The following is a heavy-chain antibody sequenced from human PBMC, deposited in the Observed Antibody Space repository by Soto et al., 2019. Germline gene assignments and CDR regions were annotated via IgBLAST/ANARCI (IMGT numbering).Heavy chain of an antibody. J-gene: IGHJ5*02. Sequence: PSETLSLTCTVSGGSISSYYWSWIRQPPGKGLEWIGYIYYSGSANYNPSLKSRVSISAHTSKNQFSLKLSSVTAADTAVYYCARNTGYDSPNWFAPWGQGTLVTVS. CDR3: ARNTGYDSPNWFAP. CDR1: GGSISSYY. D-gene: IGHD5-12*01. CDR2: IYYSGSA. V-gene: IGHV4-59*01.